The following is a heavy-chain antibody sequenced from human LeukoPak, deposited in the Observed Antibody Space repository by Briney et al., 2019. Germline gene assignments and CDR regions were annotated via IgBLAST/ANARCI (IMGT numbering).Heavy chain of an antibody. D-gene: IGHD6-13*01. CDR3: ARDSSSSSWYGRSVYYFDY. CDR2: INPNSGGT. CDR1: GYTFAGYY. V-gene: IGHV1-2*02. Sequence: ASVKVSCKASGYTFAGYYMHWVRQAPGQGLEWMGWINPNSGGTNYAQKLQGRVTMTTDTSTSTAYMELRSLRSDDTAVYYCARDSSSSSWYGRSVYYFDYWGQGTLVTVSS. J-gene: IGHJ4*02.